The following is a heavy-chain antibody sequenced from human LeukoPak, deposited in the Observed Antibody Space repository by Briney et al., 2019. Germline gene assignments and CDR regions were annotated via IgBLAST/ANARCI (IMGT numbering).Heavy chain of an antibody. CDR3: ARGPYYGSGSYYNGRTRQYYFDY. J-gene: IGHJ4*02. CDR2: IYYSGTT. Sequence: SETLSLTCTVSGGSISSYYWSWIRQPPGKGLEWIGYIYYSGTTNYNPSLESRVTISVDTSKNQFSLKLSSVTAADTAVYYCARGPYYGSGSYYNGRTRQYYFDYWGQGTLVTVSS. V-gene: IGHV4-59*12. D-gene: IGHD3-10*01. CDR1: GGSISSYY.